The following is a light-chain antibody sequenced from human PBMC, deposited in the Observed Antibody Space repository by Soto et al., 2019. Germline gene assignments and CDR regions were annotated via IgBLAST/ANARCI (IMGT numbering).Light chain of an antibody. J-gene: IGKJ4*01. CDR2: DAS. CDR1: QRVNNY. CDR3: QQRSNWLT. Sequence: IVLTQSPATLSLSPGERATLSCRASQRVNNYLAWYQQKPGQAPRLLIYDASNRSPGIPARFSGSGSGTDDTLTISSLEPEDFAIYYCQQRSNWLTFGGGTKVEIK. V-gene: IGKV3-11*01.